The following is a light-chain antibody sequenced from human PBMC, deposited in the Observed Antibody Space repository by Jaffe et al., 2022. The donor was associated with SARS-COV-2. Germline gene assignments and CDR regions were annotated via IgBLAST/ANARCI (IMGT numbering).Light chain of an antibody. V-gene: IGKV1-6*01. J-gene: IGKJ4*01. CDR3: LQDYNYPLT. Sequence: AIQMTQSPSSLSASVGDRVTITCRASQDIKNDLGWYQLKPGEAPKLLIYVASSLQSAVPSRFSGSRSGTDFTLTINSLQPEDFATYYCLQDYNYPLTFGGGTKVEI. CDR2: VAS. CDR1: QDIKND.